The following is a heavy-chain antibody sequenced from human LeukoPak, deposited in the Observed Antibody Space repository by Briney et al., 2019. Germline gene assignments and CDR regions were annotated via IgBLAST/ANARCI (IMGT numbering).Heavy chain of an antibody. CDR3: AKVRSGSYFFDSNKHNWFDP. J-gene: IGHJ5*02. CDR1: GFTFSSYA. Sequence: PGGSLRLSCAASGFTFSSYAMSWVRQALGKGLEWVSAISGSGGSTYYADSVKGRFTISRDNSKNTLYLQMNSLRAEDTAVYYCAKVRSGSYFFDSNKHNWFDPWGQGTLVTVSS. CDR2: ISGSGGST. V-gene: IGHV3-23*01. D-gene: IGHD1-26*01.